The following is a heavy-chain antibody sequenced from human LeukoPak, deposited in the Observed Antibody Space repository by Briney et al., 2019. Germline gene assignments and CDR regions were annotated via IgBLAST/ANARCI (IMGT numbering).Heavy chain of an antibody. Sequence: SETLSLTCAVYGGSFSGYYWSWIRQPPGKGLEWIGEINHSGSTNYNPSLKSRVTISVDTSKNQFSLKLSSVTAADRAVYYCAGGIVVVPAAITGWFDPWGQGTLVTVSS. V-gene: IGHV4-34*01. D-gene: IGHD2-2*01. CDR2: INHSGST. CDR1: GGSFSGYY. CDR3: AGGIVVVPAAITGWFDP. J-gene: IGHJ5*02.